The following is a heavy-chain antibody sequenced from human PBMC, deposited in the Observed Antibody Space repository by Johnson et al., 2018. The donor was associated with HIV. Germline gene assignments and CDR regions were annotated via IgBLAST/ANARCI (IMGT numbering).Heavy chain of an antibody. V-gene: IGHV3-7*04. J-gene: IGHJ3*02. CDR3: ARGVRTFDM. Sequence: VQLVESGGGLVQPGGSLRLSCAASAFSFSNYWMTWVRQAPGQGLEWVANINQDGSATYYVGSMKGRYTISRDNAKNSLYLQMNTLRAEDTAVYYCARGVRTFDMWGQGTMVAVSP. CDR2: INQDGSAT. D-gene: IGHD4/OR15-4a*01. CDR1: AFSFSNYW.